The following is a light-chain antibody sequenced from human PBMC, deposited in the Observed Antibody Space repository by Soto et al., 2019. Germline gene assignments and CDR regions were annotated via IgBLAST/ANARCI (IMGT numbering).Light chain of an antibody. V-gene: IGKV3-11*01. CDR1: QSVGSH. CDR3: QQRSNWPLI. CDR2: DAS. Sequence: EIVLTQSPATLSLSPGERATLSCRASQSVGSHLAWYQQKPGQPPRLLIFDASNRVTGIPARFSGSGYGTDFTLSISSLEPGDFAVYYCQQRSNWPLIFGPGTKVDIK. J-gene: IGKJ3*01.